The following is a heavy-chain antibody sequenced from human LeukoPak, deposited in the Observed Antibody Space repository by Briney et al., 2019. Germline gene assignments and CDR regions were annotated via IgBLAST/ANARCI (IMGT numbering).Heavy chain of an antibody. CDR3: AKVIRGITMIVV. D-gene: IGHD3-22*01. CDR2: ISGSGGST. Sequence: GGSLRLSCGASGFTVSSNHMSWVRQAPGKGLEWVSAISGSGGSTYYADFVKGRFTISRDNSKNTLYLQMNSLRAEDTAVYYCAKVIRGITMIVVWGQGTLVTVSS. CDR1: GFTVSSNH. V-gene: IGHV3-23*01. J-gene: IGHJ4*02.